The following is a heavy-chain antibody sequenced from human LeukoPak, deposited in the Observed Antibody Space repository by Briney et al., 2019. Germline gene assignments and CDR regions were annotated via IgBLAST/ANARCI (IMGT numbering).Heavy chain of an antibody. J-gene: IGHJ4*02. CDR2: LSGSGDTT. Sequence: GGSLRLSCAASAFSLSAYNMSWVRQAPGKGLEWVSSLSGSGDTTYYADSVKGRFTISRDDSRNTLYLQMSSLRAEDTAVYYCAKDRGYSSPKEADYWGQGTLVTVSS. D-gene: IGHD6-13*01. V-gene: IGHV3-23*01. CDR3: AKDRGYSSPKEADY. CDR1: AFSLSAYN.